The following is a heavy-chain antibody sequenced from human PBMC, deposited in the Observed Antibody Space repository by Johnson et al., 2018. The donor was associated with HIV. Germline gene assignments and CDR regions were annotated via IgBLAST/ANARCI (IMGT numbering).Heavy chain of an antibody. CDR2: INWNSGSI. J-gene: IGHJ3*02. D-gene: IGHD3-22*01. CDR1: GFTFDDYA. Sequence: VQLVESGGGLVQPGRSLRLSCAASGFTFDDYAMHWVRQAPGKGLEWVSGINWNSGSIGYADSVKGRFTISRDNAKNSLYLQMNSLRAEDTALYYCARGVYYYDSSGYQSAFDIWGKGTMVTVSS. CDR3: ARGVYYYDSSGYQSAFDI. V-gene: IGHV3-9*01.